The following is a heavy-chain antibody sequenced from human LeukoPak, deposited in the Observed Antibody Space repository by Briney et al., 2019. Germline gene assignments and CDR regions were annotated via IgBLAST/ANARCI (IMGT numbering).Heavy chain of an antibody. J-gene: IGHJ5*02. Sequence: PSETLSLTCTVSGDSITSNYWSWIRQPPGKGLEWIGYLHYRGNTNHNSSLKSRVTISLDTSKNQFSLRLSSVTAADTAVYYCARDYVVVAAAVGNWFDPWGQGTLVTVSS. V-gene: IGHV4-59*12. D-gene: IGHD2-15*01. CDR1: GDSITSNY. CDR2: LHYRGNT. CDR3: ARDYVVVAAAVGNWFDP.